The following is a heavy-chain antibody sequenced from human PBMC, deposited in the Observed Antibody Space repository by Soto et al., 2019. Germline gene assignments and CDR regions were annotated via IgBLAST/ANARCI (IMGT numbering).Heavy chain of an antibody. D-gene: IGHD2-2*01. CDR2: ISAYNGNT. V-gene: IGHV1-18*01. J-gene: IGHJ4*02. CDR1: GYTFTSYG. Sequence: GASVKVSCKASGYTFTSYGISWVRQAPGQGLEWMGWISAYNGNTNYAQKLQGRVTMTTDTSTSTAYMELRSLRSDDTAVYYCARVAVVVPAATQDDYWGQGTLVTVS. CDR3: ARVAVVVPAATQDDY.